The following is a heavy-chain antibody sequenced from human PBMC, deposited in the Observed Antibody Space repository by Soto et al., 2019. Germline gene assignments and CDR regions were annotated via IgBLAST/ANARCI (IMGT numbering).Heavy chain of an antibody. CDR3: ARRTMVRGAFDY. D-gene: IGHD3-10*01. V-gene: IGHV4-34*01. CDR1: GGSFSGYY. CDR2: INHSGST. Sequence: SETLSLTCAVYGGSFSGYYWSWIRQPPGKGLEWIGEINHSGSTNYNPSLKSRVTISVDTSKNQFSLKLSSVTAADTAVYYCARRTMVRGAFDYWGQGTLVTVSS. J-gene: IGHJ4*02.